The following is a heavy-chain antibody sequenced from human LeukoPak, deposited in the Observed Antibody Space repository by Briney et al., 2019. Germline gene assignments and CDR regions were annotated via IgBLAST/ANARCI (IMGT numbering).Heavy chain of an antibody. CDR2: IRSKANNYAT. Sequence: GGSLRLSCAASGLTFSGSAMHWVRQASGKGLEWVGRIRSKANNYATAYAASVKGRFTISRDDSKNTAYLQMNRLKTEDTAVYYCTRLGGSPDYWGQGTLVTVSS. D-gene: IGHD3-16*01. CDR1: GLTFSGSA. CDR3: TRLGGSPDY. V-gene: IGHV3-73*01. J-gene: IGHJ4*02.